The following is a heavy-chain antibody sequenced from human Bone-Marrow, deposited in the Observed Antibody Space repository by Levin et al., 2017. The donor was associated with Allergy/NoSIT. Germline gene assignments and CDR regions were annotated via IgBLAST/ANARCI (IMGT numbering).Heavy chain of an antibody. J-gene: IGHJ4*02. D-gene: IGHD3-22*01. CDR1: GFTFSSYA. CDR3: AKGFPLDSSGSYYFDY. V-gene: IGHV3-23*01. CDR2: ISGSGGST. Sequence: GESLKISCAASGFTFSSYAMSWVRQAPGKGLEWVSAISGSGGSTYYADSVKGRFTISRDNSKNTLYLQMNSLRAEDTAVYYCAKGFPLDSSGSYYFDYWGQGTLVTVSS.